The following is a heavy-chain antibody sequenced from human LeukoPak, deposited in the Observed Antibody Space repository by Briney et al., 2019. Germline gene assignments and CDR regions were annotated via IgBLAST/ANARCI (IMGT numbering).Heavy chain of an antibody. J-gene: IGHJ6*02. CDR1: GFTFRSHS. V-gene: IGHV3-21*01. CDR2: ITSSSSFI. D-gene: IGHD2-15*01. CDR3: ARDMPGRDCSGGSCYGYGLDV. Sequence: GGSLRLSCAASGFTFRSHSMNWVRQAPGKGLEWVCSITSSSSFIYHAESVKGRFTISRDNAKNSLYLQMNSLRAEDTAVYYSARDMPGRDCSGGSCYGYGLDVWGQGTTVTVSS.